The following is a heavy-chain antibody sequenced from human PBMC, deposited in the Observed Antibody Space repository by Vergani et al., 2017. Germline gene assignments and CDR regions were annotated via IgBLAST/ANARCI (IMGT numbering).Heavy chain of an antibody. J-gene: IGHJ5*02. D-gene: IGHD6-13*01. V-gene: IGHV4-34*01. CDR2: INHSGST. CDR3: ARGLKCSSSWYSYNWFDP. Sequence: QVQLQQWGAGLLKPSETLSLTCAVYGGSFSGYYWSWIRQPPGKGLEWFGEINHSGSTNYNPSLKSRVTISVDTSKNQFSLKLSTVTAADTAVYYCARGLKCSSSWYSYNWFDPWGQGTLVTVSS. CDR1: GGSFSGYY.